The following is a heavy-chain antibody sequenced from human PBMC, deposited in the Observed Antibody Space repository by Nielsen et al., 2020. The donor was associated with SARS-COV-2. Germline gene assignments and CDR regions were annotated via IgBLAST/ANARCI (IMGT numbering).Heavy chain of an antibody. Sequence: SETLSLTCAVYGGSFSGYYWSWIRQPPGKGLEWIGEINHSGSTNYNPSLKSRVTISVDTSKNQFSLKLSSVTAADTAVYYCARYILHYDSSGYSYFDYWGQGTLVTVSS. CDR2: INHSGST. J-gene: IGHJ4*02. CDR3: ARYILHYDSSGYSYFDY. D-gene: IGHD3-22*01. V-gene: IGHV4-34*01. CDR1: GGSFSGYY.